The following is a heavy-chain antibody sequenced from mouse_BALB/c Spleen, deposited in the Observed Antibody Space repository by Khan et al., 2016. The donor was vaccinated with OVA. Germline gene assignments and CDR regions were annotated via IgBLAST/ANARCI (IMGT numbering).Heavy chain of an antibody. Sequence: QIQLVQSGPELKKPGETVQISCKASGFIFTNYGMNWVKQAPGKGFKWMGWINTYTGESTFANDFKGRFAFSLETSARTAYLQIKSLKNEDTAIYFCARVRYNGTMDCWGQGTSVTVSS. CDR3: ARVRYNGTMDC. J-gene: IGHJ4*01. CDR1: GFIFTNYG. V-gene: IGHV9-3-1*01. D-gene: IGHD2-14*01. CDR2: INTYTGES.